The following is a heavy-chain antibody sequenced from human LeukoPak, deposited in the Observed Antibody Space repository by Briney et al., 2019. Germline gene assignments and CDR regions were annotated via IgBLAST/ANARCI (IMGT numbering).Heavy chain of an antibody. Sequence: GASVKVSCKASGGTFSSYAISWVRQAPGQGLEWMGGIIPIFGTANYAQKFQGRVTITADESTSTAYMEPSSLRSEDTAVYYCARATWTILNWFDPWGQGTLVTVSS. CDR2: IIPIFGTA. D-gene: IGHD3/OR15-3a*01. V-gene: IGHV1-69*13. J-gene: IGHJ5*02. CDR1: GGTFSSYA. CDR3: ARATWTILNWFDP.